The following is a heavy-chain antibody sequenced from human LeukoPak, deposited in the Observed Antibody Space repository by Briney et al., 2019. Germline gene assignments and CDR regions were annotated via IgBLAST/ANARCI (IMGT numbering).Heavy chain of an antibody. Sequence: PSETLSLTCTVSGYSISSGYYWGWIRQPPGKGLEWIGSIYHSGSTYYNPSLKSRVTISVDTSKNQFSLKLSSVTAADTAVYYCAREIRYGVAPSGMDVWGQGTTVTVSS. CDR2: IYHSGST. J-gene: IGHJ6*02. CDR3: AREIRYGVAPSGMDV. CDR1: GYSISSGYY. V-gene: IGHV4-38-2*02. D-gene: IGHD3-3*01.